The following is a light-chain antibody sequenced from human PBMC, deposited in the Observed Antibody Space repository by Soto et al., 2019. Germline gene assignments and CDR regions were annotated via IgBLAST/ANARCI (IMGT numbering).Light chain of an antibody. CDR3: SSYSGXSALYV. CDR2: NVS. J-gene: IGLJ1*01. V-gene: IGLV2-14*03. Sequence: QSALTQPASVSGSPGQSITISCTGTSSDIGAYNYVSWYQQHPGRAPKLMISNVSNRPSGVSNRFSGSKSGNTASLTISGXXTEXXAXXXCSSYSGXSALYVFGAGTKLTVL. CDR1: SSDIGAYNY.